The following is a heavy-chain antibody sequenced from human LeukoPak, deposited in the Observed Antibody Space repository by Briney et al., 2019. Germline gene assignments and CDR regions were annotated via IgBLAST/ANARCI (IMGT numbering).Heavy chain of an antibody. Sequence: SETLSLTCTVSGGSISSSSYYWGWIRQPPGKGLEWIGSIYYSGSTYYNPSLKNRVTMSVDTSKNQFSLKLSSVTAADTAVYYCASLMYSSGCFDYWGQGTLVTVSS. D-gene: IGHD6-19*01. CDR1: GGSISSSSYY. CDR2: IYYSGST. V-gene: IGHV4-39*01. J-gene: IGHJ4*02. CDR3: ASLMYSSGCFDY.